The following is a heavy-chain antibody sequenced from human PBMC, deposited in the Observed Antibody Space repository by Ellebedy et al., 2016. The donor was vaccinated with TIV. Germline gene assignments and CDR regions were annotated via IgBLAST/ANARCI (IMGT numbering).Heavy chain of an antibody. CDR3: ARDRSQLLWFGESPDAFDI. Sequence: GESLKISCAASGFTFSSYGMHWVRQAPGKGLEWVAVIWYDGSNKYYADSVKGRFTISRDNSKNTLYLQMNSLRAEDTAVYYCARDRSQLLWFGESPDAFDIWGQGTMVTVSS. J-gene: IGHJ3*02. CDR1: GFTFSSYG. V-gene: IGHV3-30*19. D-gene: IGHD3-10*01. CDR2: IWYDGSNK.